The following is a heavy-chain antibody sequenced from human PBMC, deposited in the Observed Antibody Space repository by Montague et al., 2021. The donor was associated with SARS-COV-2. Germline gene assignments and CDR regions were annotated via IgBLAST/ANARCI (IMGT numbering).Heavy chain of an antibody. J-gene: IGHJ4*02. D-gene: IGHD4-23*01. CDR2: IYYSGST. CDR3: ASRGDYGGPRFDY. CDR1: GGSVSSRSYY. Sequence: SETLSLTCTVSGGSVSSRSYYWGWIRQPPGKGLEWIGSIYYSGSTHYNPSLKSRVTISVDTSKNQFSLKLSSVTAADTAVYYYASRGDYGGPRFDYWGQGTLVSVSS. V-gene: IGHV4-39*01.